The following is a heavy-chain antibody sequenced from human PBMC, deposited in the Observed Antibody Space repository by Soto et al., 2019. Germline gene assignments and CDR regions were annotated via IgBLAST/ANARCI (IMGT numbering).Heavy chain of an antibody. Sequence: QVQLVQSGAEMRKPGSSLRVSCKASGGTFSDYAFSWVRQAPGQGLEWMGGIVPRFGSPNYAQKFGGRVTIPADTSSSTVYMALSSLRFDDTAVYFCARDWIQLRLGKYSFNGMEVWGQGTTIIVSS. CDR1: GGTFSDYA. CDR2: IVPRFGSP. J-gene: IGHJ6*02. V-gene: IGHV1-69*06. D-gene: IGHD5-18*01. CDR3: ARDWIQLRLGKYSFNGMEV.